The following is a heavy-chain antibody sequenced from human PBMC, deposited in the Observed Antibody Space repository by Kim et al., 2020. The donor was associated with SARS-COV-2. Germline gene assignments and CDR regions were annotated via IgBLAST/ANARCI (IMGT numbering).Heavy chain of an antibody. Sequence: GSLRLSCAASGFTFSSYGMHWVRQAPGKGLEWVAVISYDGSNKYYADSVKGRFTISRDNSKNTLYLQMNSLRAEDTAVYYCAKDSLDYYYGMDVLGQGT. CDR2: ISYDGSNK. CDR1: GFTFSSYG. CDR3: AKDSLDYYYGMDV. V-gene: IGHV3-30*18. D-gene: IGHD3-16*02. J-gene: IGHJ6*02.